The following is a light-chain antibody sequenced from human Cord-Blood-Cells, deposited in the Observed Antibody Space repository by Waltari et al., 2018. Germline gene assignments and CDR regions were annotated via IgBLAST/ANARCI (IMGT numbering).Light chain of an antibody. Sequence: EIVLTQSPATLSLSPGERATLSCRASQSVSSYLAWYQQKPGQAPRLLIYDASNRATGIPAMFSGSVSGTDFTLTISSLEPEDFAVYYCQQRSNWPPSFGGGTKVEIK. CDR3: QQRSNWPPS. CDR1: QSVSSY. V-gene: IGKV3-11*01. CDR2: DAS. J-gene: IGKJ4*01.